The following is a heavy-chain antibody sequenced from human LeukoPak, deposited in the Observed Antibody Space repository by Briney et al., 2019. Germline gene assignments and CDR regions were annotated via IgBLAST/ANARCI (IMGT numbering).Heavy chain of an antibody. CDR1: GFTFSSYG. J-gene: IGHJ4*02. CDR3: ARARSYGDYVGDYFDY. V-gene: IGHV3-33*01. Sequence: GGSLRLSCAASGFTFSSYGMHWVRQAPGKGLEWVAVIWYDGSNKYYADSVKGRFTISRDNSKNTLYLQMNSLRAEDTAVYYCARARSYGDYVGDYFDYWGQGTLVTVSP. D-gene: IGHD4-17*01. CDR2: IWYDGSNK.